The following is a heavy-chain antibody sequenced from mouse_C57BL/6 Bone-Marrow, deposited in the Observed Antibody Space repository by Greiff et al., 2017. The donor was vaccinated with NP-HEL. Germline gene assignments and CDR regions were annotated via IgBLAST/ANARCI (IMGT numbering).Heavy chain of an antibody. V-gene: IGHV2-5*01. Sequence: QVQLQQSGPGLVQPSQSLSITCTVSGFSLTSYGVHWVRQSPGKGLEWLGVIWRGGSTDYNAAFMSRLSITKDNSKSQVFFKMNSLQADDTAIYYCAKNRGYGSSYWYFDVWGTGTTVTVSS. CDR3: AKNRGYGSSYWYFDV. J-gene: IGHJ1*03. CDR1: GFSLTSYG. CDR2: IWRGGST. D-gene: IGHD1-1*01.